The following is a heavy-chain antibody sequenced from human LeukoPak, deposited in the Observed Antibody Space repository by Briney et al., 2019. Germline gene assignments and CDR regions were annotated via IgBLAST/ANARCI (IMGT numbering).Heavy chain of an antibody. V-gene: IGHV4-59*01. Sequence: SETLSLTCTVSGGSISSYYWSWIRQPPGKGLEWIGYIYYSGSTNYNPSLKSRVTISVDTSKNQFSLKLSSVTAADTAVYYCARDEGPYDSSGYSLAYWGQGTLVTVSS. CDR3: ARDEGPYDSSGYSLAY. CDR2: IYYSGST. D-gene: IGHD3-22*01. J-gene: IGHJ4*02. CDR1: GGSISSYY.